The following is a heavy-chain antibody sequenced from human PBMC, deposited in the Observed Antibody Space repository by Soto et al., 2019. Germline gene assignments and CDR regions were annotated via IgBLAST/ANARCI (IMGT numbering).Heavy chain of an antibody. V-gene: IGHV4-30-4*01. CDR2: IDHSGST. D-gene: IGHD2-21*01. J-gene: IGHJ6*02. CDR3: ARRAGDYGPYGMDV. CDR1: GGSISSGDYY. Sequence: QVQLQESGPGLVKPSQTLSLTCTVSGGSISSGDYYWSWIRQSPGKGLEWIGWIDHSGSTYYNPSLKSRVSISIDTSKNQFALKLSSVAAADTAVYYCARRAGDYGPYGMDVCGQGPTVIVSS.